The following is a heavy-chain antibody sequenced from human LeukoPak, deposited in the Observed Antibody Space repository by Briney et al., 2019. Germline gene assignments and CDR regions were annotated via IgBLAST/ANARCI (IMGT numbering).Heavy chain of an antibody. D-gene: IGHD3-10*01. CDR2: IYSGGST. CDR1: GFTVSSNY. Sequence: PGGSLRLSCAASGFTVSSNYMSWVRQAPGKGLEWVSVIYSGGSTYYADSVKGRFTISRDNSKNTLYLQMNSLRAEDTAVYYCARRYYGSGSPWAYYYYYMDVWGKGTTVTISS. J-gene: IGHJ6*03. V-gene: IGHV3-66*04. CDR3: ARRYYGSGSPWAYYYYYMDV.